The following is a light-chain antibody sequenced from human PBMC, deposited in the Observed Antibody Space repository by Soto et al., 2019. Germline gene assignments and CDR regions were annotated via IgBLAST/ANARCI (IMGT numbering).Light chain of an antibody. CDR3: ATWDGSLPAEV. Sequence: QSVLTQPPSVSAAPGQKVTISCSGSSSNIGNNYVSWYQQLPGTAPKLLIYDNNKRPSGIPDRSSGSKSGTSGTLDITGLQTGDEADYYCATWDGSLPAEVFGGGTKLTVL. CDR1: SSNIGNNY. CDR2: DNN. V-gene: IGLV1-51*01. J-gene: IGLJ2*01.